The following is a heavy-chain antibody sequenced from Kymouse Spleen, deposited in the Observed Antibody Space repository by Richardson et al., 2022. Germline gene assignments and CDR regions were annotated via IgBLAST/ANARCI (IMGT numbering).Heavy chain of an antibody. V-gene: IGHV3-48*02. Sequence: EVQLVESGGGLVQPGGSLRLSCAASGFTFSSYSMNWVRQAPGKGLEWVSYISSSSSTIYYADSVKGRFTISRDNAKNSLYLQMNSLRDEDTAVYYCARESMITFGGVIAPYFDYWGQGTLVTVSS. D-gene: IGHD3-16*02. CDR1: GFTFSSYS. CDR2: ISSSSSTI. CDR3: ARESMITFGGVIAPYFDY. J-gene: IGHJ4*02.